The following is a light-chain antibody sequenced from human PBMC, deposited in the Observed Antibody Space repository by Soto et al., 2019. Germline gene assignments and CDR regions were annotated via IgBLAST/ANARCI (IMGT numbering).Light chain of an antibody. CDR1: SSDVGAYNY. V-gene: IGLV2-8*01. CDR3: ISYAGSSIWV. CDR2: DVS. Sequence: QSVLTQPPSASGSPGQSVTISCTGTSSDVGAYNYVSWYQQHPGKAPKLMIYDVSKRPSGVPDRFSGSKSGNTASLTVSGLQAEDAADFYCISYAGSSIWVFGGGTKLTVL. J-gene: IGLJ3*02.